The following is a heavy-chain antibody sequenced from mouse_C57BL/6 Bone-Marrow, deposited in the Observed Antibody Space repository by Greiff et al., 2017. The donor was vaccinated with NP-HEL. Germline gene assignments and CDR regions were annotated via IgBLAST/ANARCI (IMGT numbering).Heavy chain of an antibody. CDR1: GYTFTSYW. CDR2: IYPGSGST. D-gene: IGHD2-4*01. J-gene: IGHJ4*01. CDR3: ARPYDYDRYYYAMDY. V-gene: IGHV1-55*01. Sequence: QVQLQQSGAELVKPGASVKMSCKASGYTFTSYWITWVKQRPGQGLEWIGDIYPGSGSTNYNEKFKSKATLTVDTSSSTAYMQLSSLTSEDSAVYYCARPYDYDRYYYAMDYWGQGTSVTVSS.